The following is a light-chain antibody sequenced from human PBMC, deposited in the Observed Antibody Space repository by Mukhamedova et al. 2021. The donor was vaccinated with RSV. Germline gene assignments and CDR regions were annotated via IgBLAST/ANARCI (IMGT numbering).Light chain of an antibody. Sequence: WYQRRVHGEALKVLIYKAASLPAGVPSRFSGSMSGTVYTLTINNLQPDDFGTYYCQHYNGYPVSFGQGTKLVIK. J-gene: IGKJ2*01. CDR3: QHYNGYPVS. V-gene: IGKV1-5*03. CDR2: KAA.